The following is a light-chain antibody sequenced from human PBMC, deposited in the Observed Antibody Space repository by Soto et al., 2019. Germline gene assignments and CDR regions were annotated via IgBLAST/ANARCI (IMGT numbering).Light chain of an antibody. V-gene: IGKV1-39*01. CDR3: QQSHSSPWT. CDR2: AAS. J-gene: IGKJ1*01. CDR1: QSVSTY. Sequence: DIQMTQSPSSLSASVGDRVTITCRASQSVSTYLNWYQQKPVEAPKLLIYAASILQTGVPSRFSGSGSGTDFTLTICSLQPEDFATYYCQQSHSSPWTFGQGTK.